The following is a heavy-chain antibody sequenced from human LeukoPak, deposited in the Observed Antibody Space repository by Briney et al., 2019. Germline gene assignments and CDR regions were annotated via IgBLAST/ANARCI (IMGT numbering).Heavy chain of an antibody. CDR1: GFTFSDYY. D-gene: IGHD6-19*01. CDR3: ARDPDRNGWSFFED. CDR2: ISSSGSTI. J-gene: IGHJ4*02. Sequence: PGGSLRLSCAASGFTFSDYYMSWIRQAPGKGLEWVSYISSSGSTIYYADSVKGRFTISRDNARNTLYLQMNSLRAEDTAVYYCARDPDRNGWSFFEDWGQGTLVTVSS. V-gene: IGHV3-11*04.